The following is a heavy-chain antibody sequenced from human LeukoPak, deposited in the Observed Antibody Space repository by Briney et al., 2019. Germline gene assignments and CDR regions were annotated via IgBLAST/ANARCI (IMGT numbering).Heavy chain of an antibody. Sequence: SVKVSCKASGGTFSSYAISWVRQAPGQGLEWMGGIIPIFGTANYAQKFQGRVTITTDESTSTAYMELSSLRSEDTTVYYCARGPYSGSSGWGFDPWGQGTLVTVSS. J-gene: IGHJ5*02. D-gene: IGHD6-6*01. CDR3: ARGPYSGSSGWGFDP. CDR2: IIPIFGTA. V-gene: IGHV1-69*05. CDR1: GGTFSSYA.